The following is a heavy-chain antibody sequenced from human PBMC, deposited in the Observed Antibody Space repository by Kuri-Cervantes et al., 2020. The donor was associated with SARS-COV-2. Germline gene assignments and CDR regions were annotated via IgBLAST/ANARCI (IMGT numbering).Heavy chain of an antibody. J-gene: IGHJ6*02. Sequence: ASVKVSCKASGYTFTSYRMSWLRQAPGQGLEWMGRINAYNGNTKYAQRFQGRVTMTTDTSTSTAYMELSSLRSDDTAVYYCATHTKTYYYYSMDVWGQGTTVTVSS. CDR3: ATHTKTYYYYSMDV. V-gene: IGHV1-18*01. CDR2: INAYNGNT. CDR1: GYTFTSYR.